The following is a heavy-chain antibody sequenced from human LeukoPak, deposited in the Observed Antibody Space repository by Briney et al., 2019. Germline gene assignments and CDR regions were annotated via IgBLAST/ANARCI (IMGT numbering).Heavy chain of an antibody. CDR3: ARDPWYYYDGSGPRNAFDI. CDR2: ISAYNGNT. CDR1: GYTFTSYG. Sequence: GASVKVSCKASGYTFTSYGISWVRQAPGQGLEWMGWISAYNGNTNYAQKLQGRVTMTTDTSTSTAYMELRSLRSDDTAVYYCARDPWYYYDGSGPRNAFDIWGQGTMVTVSS. D-gene: IGHD3-22*01. V-gene: IGHV1-18*01. J-gene: IGHJ3*02.